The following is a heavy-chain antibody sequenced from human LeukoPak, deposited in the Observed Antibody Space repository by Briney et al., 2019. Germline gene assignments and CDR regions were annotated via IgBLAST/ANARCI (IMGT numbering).Heavy chain of an antibody. CDR2: ISSSSSYI. CDR1: GFTFSSYS. J-gene: IGHJ4*02. V-gene: IGHV3-21*01. Sequence: GGSLRLSCTASGFTFSSYSMNWVRQAPGKGLEWVSSISSSSSYIYYADSVKGRFTISRGNAKNSLYLQMNSLRAEDTAVYYCARNGGAAAAFDYWGQGTLVTVSS. D-gene: IGHD6-13*01. CDR3: ARNGGAAAAFDY.